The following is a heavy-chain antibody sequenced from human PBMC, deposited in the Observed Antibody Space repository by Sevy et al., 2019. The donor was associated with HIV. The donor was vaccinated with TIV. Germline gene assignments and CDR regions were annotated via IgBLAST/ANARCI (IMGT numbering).Heavy chain of an antibody. CDR3: AKDRIWELGDAFDI. CDR2: LSGNGGST. V-gene: IGHV3-23*01. D-gene: IGHD1-7*01. Sequence: GGSLRLSCAASVFTFSSYAMSWVRQAPGKGLEWVSGLSGNGGSTNYADSVKGRFALSRDNSKNTLYLQMNNLRAEDTAIYFCAKDRIWELGDAFDIWGQGTMVTVSS. J-gene: IGHJ3*02. CDR1: VFTFSSYA.